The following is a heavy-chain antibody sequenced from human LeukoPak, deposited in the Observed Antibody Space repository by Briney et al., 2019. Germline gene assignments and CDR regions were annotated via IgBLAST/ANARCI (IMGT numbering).Heavy chain of an antibody. CDR1: GFTFSSWG. D-gene: IGHD1-1*01. CDR2: IWYDGSNK. V-gene: IGHV3-33*06. Sequence: PGRSLRLSCAASGFTFSSWGMHWVRQAPGKGLEWVAVIWYDGSNKYYADSGKRRFTISRDNSKNTLYLQMSSLRAEDTAVYYCAKDVTTGTLALDYWGQGTLVTVSS. CDR3: AKDVTTGTLALDY. J-gene: IGHJ4*02.